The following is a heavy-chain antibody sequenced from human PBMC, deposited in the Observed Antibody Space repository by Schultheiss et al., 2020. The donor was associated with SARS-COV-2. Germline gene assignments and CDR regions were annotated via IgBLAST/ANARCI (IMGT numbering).Heavy chain of an antibody. V-gene: IGHV4-34*01. J-gene: IGHJ2*01. CDR1: GGSFSGYY. D-gene: IGHD5-18*01. CDR3: ARAGYTAVPRYWNFDL. CDR2: INHSGST. Sequence: SETLSLTCAVYGGSFSGYYWGWIRQPPGKGLEWIGEINHSGSTNYNPSLKSRVTISVDTSKNQFSLKLTSVTAADTAVYFCARAGYTAVPRYWNFDLWGRGTLVTVSS.